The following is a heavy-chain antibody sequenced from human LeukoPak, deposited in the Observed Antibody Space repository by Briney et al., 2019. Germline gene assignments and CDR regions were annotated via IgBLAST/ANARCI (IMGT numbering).Heavy chain of an antibody. Sequence: GESLKISCEGSGYTFTSYWIAWVRQMPGKGLEWMGILYPGDSDTRKSPSFQGQVTISADKSSSTAYLQRSSLKASDTAMYYCARLRPGAEAFDIWGQGTMVTVSS. D-gene: IGHD3-10*01. J-gene: IGHJ3*02. CDR3: ARLRPGAEAFDI. V-gene: IGHV5-51*01. CDR2: LYPGDSDT. CDR1: GYTFTSYW.